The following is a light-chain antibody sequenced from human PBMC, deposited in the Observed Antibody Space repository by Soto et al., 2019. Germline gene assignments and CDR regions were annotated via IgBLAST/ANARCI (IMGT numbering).Light chain of an antibody. CDR2: DST. CDR3: QQSNVWPPIN. V-gene: IGKV3-11*01. CDR1: QSIHTS. J-gene: IGKJ5*01. Sequence: DIVMTQSPLSLPVTPGEPASISCRASQSIHTSLAWYQQKSGKPPRLVIYDSTLRANGVPDRFGGSRSGTEFTLTIKSLEPEDFAVYYCQQSNVWPPINCGQGKRRAIK.